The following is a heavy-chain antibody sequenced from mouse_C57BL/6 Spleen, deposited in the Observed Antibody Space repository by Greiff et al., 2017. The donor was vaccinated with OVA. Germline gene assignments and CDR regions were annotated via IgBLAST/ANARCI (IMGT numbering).Heavy chain of an antibody. D-gene: IGHD4-1*01. CDR2: IYPGDGDT. V-gene: IGHV1-82*01. CDR1: GYAFSSSW. Sequence: VQLQQSGPELVKPGASVKISCKASGYAFSSSWMNWVKQRPGKGLEWIGRIYPGDGDTNYNGKFKGKATLTADKSSSTAYMQLSSLTSEDSAVYCCARKTEPMDYWGQGTSVTVSS. CDR3: ARKTEPMDY. J-gene: IGHJ4*01.